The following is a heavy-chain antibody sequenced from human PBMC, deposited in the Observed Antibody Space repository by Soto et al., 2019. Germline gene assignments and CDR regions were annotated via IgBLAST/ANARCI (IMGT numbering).Heavy chain of an antibody. J-gene: IGHJ6*02. D-gene: IGHD3-22*01. CDR3: AKGGGSKDYYDTSGYYLYYYYAMDG. CDR1: GCTFSSYA. Sequence: GSLRLSGAGSGCTFSSYAMTWVRQAPGKGLEWVSALSGSGVSTYYADSVKGRFTISRDNSKNTLYLQMNSLRAEDTAVYYCAKGGGSKDYYDTSGYYLYYYYAMDGCGQGNTVTVS. CDR2: LSGSGVST. V-gene: IGHV3-23*01.